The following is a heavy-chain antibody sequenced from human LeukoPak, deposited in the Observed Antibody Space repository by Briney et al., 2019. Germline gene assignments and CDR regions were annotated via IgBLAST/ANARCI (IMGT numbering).Heavy chain of an antibody. Sequence: PSETLSLTCAVYGGSLGGYYWSWIRQPPGKGLEWIGQIDDSGITNYIPSLKSRVTISLDTSKKQYSLKLSSVSAADTAVYYCARASAYSSSSGVNCWGQGTLVIVSS. CDR2: IDDSGIT. V-gene: IGHV4-34*01. D-gene: IGHD6-6*01. CDR1: GGSLGGYY. CDR3: ARASAYSSSSGVNC. J-gene: IGHJ4*02.